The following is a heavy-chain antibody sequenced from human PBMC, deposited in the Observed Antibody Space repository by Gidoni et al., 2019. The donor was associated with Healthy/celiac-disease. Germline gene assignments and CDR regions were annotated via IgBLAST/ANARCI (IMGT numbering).Heavy chain of an antibody. D-gene: IGHD6-6*01. J-gene: IGHJ6*03. V-gene: IGHV1-8*01. CDR1: GYTFTSYD. Sequence: QVQLVQSGAEVKTPGASVKVSCKASGYTFTSYDINWVRQATGQGLEWMGWMNPNSGNTGYAQKFQGRVTMTRNTSISTAYMELSSLRSEDTAVYYCARVGEQLDSYYMDVWGKGTTVTVSS. CDR2: MNPNSGNT. CDR3: ARVGEQLDSYYMDV.